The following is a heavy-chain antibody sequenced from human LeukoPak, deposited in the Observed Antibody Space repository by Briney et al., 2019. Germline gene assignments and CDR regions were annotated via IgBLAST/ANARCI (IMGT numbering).Heavy chain of an antibody. CDR3: ARDIGSGSYY. J-gene: IGHJ4*02. Sequence: SVKVSCKASGFTFSSSAMQWVRQARGQRLEWIGWIVVGSGNTNYAQKFQERVTITRDTSINTAYMELSRLRSDDTAVYYCARDIGSGSYYWGQGTLVTVSS. CDR2: IVVGSGNT. D-gene: IGHD3-10*01. CDR1: GFTFSSSA. V-gene: IGHV1-58*02.